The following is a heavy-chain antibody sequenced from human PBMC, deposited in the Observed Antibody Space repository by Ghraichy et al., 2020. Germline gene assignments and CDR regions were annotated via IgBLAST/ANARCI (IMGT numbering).Heavy chain of an antibody. J-gene: IGHJ4*02. Sequence: SETLSLTCTVSGGSISGFYWSWIRQPPGKGLEWIGYVYYSGSTSYNPSLKSRVTISVDTSKNQFSLKLSSVTAAATAVYYCARRGSAAYPFDYWGQGTLVTVSS. CDR2: VYYSGST. CDR1: GGSISGFY. D-gene: IGHD2-15*01. CDR3: ARRGSAAYPFDY. V-gene: IGHV4-59*01.